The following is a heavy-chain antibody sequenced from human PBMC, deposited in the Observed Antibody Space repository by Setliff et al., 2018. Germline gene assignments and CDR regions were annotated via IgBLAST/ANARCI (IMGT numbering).Heavy chain of an antibody. CDR1: GYTFTSYG. CDR3: ARVWGSGWYGFPFDY. Sequence: GASVKVSCKASGYTFTSYGFSWVRQAPGQGLEWMGWINTNTGNPMYAQGFTGRFVFSLDTSVSTAYLQISSLKAEDTAVYYCARVWGSGWYGFPFDYWGQGTLVTVSS. V-gene: IGHV7-4-1*02. CDR2: INTNTGNP. J-gene: IGHJ4*02. D-gene: IGHD6-19*01.